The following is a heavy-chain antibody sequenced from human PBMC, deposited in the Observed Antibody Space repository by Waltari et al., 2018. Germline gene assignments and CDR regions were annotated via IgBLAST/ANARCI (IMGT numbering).Heavy chain of an antibody. V-gene: IGHV3-21*01. Sequence: EVQLVESGGGLVKPGGSLRLSCAASGFTFSSYSMNWVRQAPGKGLEWVSSISSSSSYIYYADAVKGGFTISRDNAKNSLYLQMNSLRAEDTAVYDCARDPDYGDYYFDYWGQGTLVTVSS. CDR1: GFTFSSYS. CDR2: ISSSSSYI. D-gene: IGHD4-17*01. J-gene: IGHJ4*02. CDR3: ARDPDYGDYYFDY.